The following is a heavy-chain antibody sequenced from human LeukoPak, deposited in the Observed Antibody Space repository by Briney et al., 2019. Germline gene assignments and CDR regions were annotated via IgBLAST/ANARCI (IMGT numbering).Heavy chain of an antibody. CDR3: ASIDVILIQGFDP. CDR2: IYYSGTT. V-gene: IGHV4-30-4*01. D-gene: IGHD2-8*01. CDR1: GGSISSDNYY. Sequence: SETLSLTCTVSGGSISSDNYYRSWIRQPPGKGLEWIGYIYYSGTTYYNPSLKSRVTISVDTSKNQFSLKLSSVTAADTAVYYCASIDVILIQGFDPWGQGTLVTVSS. J-gene: IGHJ5*02.